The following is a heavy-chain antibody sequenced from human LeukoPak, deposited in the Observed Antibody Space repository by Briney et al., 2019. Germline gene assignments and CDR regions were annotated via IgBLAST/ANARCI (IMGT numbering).Heavy chain of an antibody. CDR1: GGSFSGYY. J-gene: IGHJ3*02. Sequence: SETLSLTCAVYGGSFSGYYWSWIRQPPGKGLEWIGEINHSGSTNYNPSLKSRVTISVDTSKNQFSLKLSSVTAADTAVYYCARERSPDAFDIWGQGTTVTVSS. CDR2: INHSGST. CDR3: ARERSPDAFDI. V-gene: IGHV4-34*01. D-gene: IGHD3-10*01.